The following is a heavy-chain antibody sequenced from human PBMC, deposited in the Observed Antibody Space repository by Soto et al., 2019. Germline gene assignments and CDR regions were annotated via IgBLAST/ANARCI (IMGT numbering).Heavy chain of an antibody. V-gene: IGHV3-23*01. CDR2: ISGSGGST. Sequence: GGSLRLSCAASGFTFSSYAMSWVRQAPGKGLEWVSAISGSGGSTYYADSVKGRFTISRDNSKNTLYLQMNSLRSEDTAVYYCAKVGYGDWGWRAFDIWGQGTMVTVSS. J-gene: IGHJ3*02. CDR1: GFTFSSYA. CDR3: AKVGYGDWGWRAFDI. D-gene: IGHD4-17*01.